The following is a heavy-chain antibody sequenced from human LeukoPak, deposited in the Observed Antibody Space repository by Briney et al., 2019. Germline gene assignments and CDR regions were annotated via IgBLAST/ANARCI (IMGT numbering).Heavy chain of an antibody. D-gene: IGHD1-26*01. J-gene: IGHJ4*02. Sequence: GGSLRLSCAASGFTFSSYSMNWVRQAPGKGLEWVSSISSSSSYIYYADSVKGRFTISRDNAKNSLYLQMNSLRAEDTAVYYCARDKIVGATTGFDYWGQGTLVTVSS. CDR2: ISSSSSYI. V-gene: IGHV3-21*01. CDR1: GFTFSSYS. CDR3: ARDKIVGATTGFDY.